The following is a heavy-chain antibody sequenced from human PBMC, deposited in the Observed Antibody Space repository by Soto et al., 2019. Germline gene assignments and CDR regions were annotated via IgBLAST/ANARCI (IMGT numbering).Heavy chain of an antibody. CDR1: GVSVHNSHSF. Sequence: ETLSLTCAVSGVSVHNSHSFWGWIRQPPGKGLEFIGSVYYSGGANYNPSLKSRVTVSIDTSNNQFSLRVNSVTAADTAVYYCGRVVEGATRHTDFDSWGQGILVTVSS. J-gene: IGHJ5*01. CDR3: GRVVEGATRHTDFDS. V-gene: IGHV4-39*01. D-gene: IGHD2-15*01. CDR2: VYYSGGA.